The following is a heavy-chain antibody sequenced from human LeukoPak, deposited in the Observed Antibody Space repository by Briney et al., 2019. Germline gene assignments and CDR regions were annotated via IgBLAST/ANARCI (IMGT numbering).Heavy chain of an antibody. D-gene: IGHD3-22*01. J-gene: IGHJ3*01. CDR3: ARGFYDSSGYSHDAFDV. V-gene: IGHV1-8*01. Sequence: ASVKVSCKASGYTFTGYTSYDINWVRQASGQGLEWMGWMNPTGGKTGYAQMFQGRVTMTWDTSLNTVYMELSGLTSEDTAVYYCARGFYDSSGYSHDAFDVWGQGSMVTVSS. CDR1: GYTFTGYTSYD. CDR2: MNPTGGKT.